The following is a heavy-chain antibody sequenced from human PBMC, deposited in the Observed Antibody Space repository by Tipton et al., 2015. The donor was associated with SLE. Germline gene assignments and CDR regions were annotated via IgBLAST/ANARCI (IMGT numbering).Heavy chain of an antibody. D-gene: IGHD2-8*01. CDR2: IYYSGST. J-gene: IGHJ4*02. CDR1: GGSVSRSTSY. Sequence: GLVKPSETLSLTCTVSGGSVSRSTSYWGWIRQPPGKGLEWIGGIYYSGSTYYNPSLKSRVTISVETSKNQFSLKLSSVSAADTAVYYCASGSGCTKDICFPSDYWGQGTLVTVSS. V-gene: IGHV4-39*01. CDR3: ASGSGCTKDICFPSDY.